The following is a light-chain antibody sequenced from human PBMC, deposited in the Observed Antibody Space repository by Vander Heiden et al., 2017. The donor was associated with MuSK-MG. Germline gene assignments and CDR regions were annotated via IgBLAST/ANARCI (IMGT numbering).Light chain of an antibody. CDR2: LGS. J-gene: IGKJ1*01. CDR1: QSLLHSNGYNY. V-gene: IGKV2-28*01. Sequence: DIVMTQSPLSLPVSLGQPASISCRSSQSLLHSNGYNYLHWYLQRPGQSPQLLIYLGSDRASGVPDRFSGSGSGTEFTLIISRVEADDVGVYYCRQALQTPWTFGQGTKMEIK. CDR3: RQALQTPWT.